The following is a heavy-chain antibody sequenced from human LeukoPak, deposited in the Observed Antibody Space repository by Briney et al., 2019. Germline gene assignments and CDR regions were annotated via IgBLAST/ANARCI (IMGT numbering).Heavy chain of an antibody. Sequence: GGSLRLSCAASGFTFSSYSMNWVRQAPGKGREWVSSISSSSSYIYYADSVKGRSTISRDNAKNSLYLQMNSLRAEDTAVYYCARDLWEAAYYDFWSGYLDLGMDVRGKGTTVTVSS. CDR3: ARDLWEAAYYDFWSGYLDLGMDV. CDR2: ISSSSSYI. D-gene: IGHD3-3*01. V-gene: IGHV3-21*01. CDR1: GFTFSSYS. J-gene: IGHJ6*04.